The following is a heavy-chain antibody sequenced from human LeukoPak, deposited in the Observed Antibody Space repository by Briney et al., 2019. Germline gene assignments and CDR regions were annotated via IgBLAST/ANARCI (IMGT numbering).Heavy chain of an antibody. CDR3: ARDRRIGVSDY. Sequence: SETLSLTCTVSGSSISSYYWSWIRQPPGKGLEWIGYIYYSGSTNYNPSLKSRVTISVDTSKNQFSLKLSSVTAADTAVYYCARDRRIGVSDYWGQGTLVTVSS. CDR1: GSSISSYY. D-gene: IGHD3-10*01. V-gene: IGHV4-59*01. CDR2: IYYSGST. J-gene: IGHJ4*02.